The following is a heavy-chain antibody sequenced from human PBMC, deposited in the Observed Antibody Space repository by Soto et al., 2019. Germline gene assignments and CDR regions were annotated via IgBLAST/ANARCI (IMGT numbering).Heavy chain of an antibody. Sequence: SVKVSCKASGGTFSSYAISWVRQAPGQGLEWMGGIIPIFGTANYAQKFQGRVTITADKSTSTAYMELSSLRSEDTAVYYCAREYYNFWSGPHWFDPWGQGTLLTVSS. CDR2: IIPIFGTA. D-gene: IGHD3-3*01. J-gene: IGHJ5*02. V-gene: IGHV1-69*06. CDR3: AREYYNFWSGPHWFDP. CDR1: GGTFSSYA.